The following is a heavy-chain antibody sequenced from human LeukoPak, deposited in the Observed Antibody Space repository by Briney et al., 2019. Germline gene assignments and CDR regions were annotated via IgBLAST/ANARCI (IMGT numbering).Heavy chain of an antibody. V-gene: IGHV1-2*02. Sequence: ASVKVSCKASGYTFTAYYMHWVRQAPGQELEWMGWINPNSGGTNYAQKFQGGVTMTRDTSISTAYMELSRLRSDDTAVYYCARDSYSSSWYRTHWFDPWGQGTLVTVSS. CDR3: ARDSYSSSWYRTHWFDP. D-gene: IGHD6-13*01. CDR2: INPNSGGT. J-gene: IGHJ5*02. CDR1: GYTFTAYY.